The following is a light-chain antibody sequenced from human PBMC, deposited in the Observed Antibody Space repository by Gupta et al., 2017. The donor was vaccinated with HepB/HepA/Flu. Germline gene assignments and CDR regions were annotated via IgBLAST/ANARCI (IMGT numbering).Light chain of an antibody. CDR2: EVS. CDR1: SSDVGSYNL. CDR3: CSYAGSSTHVV. J-gene: IGLJ2*01. V-gene: IGLV2-23*02. Sequence: SALSQPASVSGSPGQSLTISSTGTSSDVGSYNLVAWYQQHPGEAPKLMIYEVSKRPSGVSNRFSGSKSGNTASLTISGLQAEEEADYYCCSYAGSSTHVVFGGGTKLTVL.